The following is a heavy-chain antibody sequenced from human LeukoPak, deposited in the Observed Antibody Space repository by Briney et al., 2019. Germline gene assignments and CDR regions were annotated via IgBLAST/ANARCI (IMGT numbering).Heavy chain of an antibody. D-gene: IGHD2-21*02. Sequence: GGSLRLSCAASGFTFSSYWMTWVRQAPGKGLEWVANINQDGSEKYYMDSVKGRFTISRDNAKNSLYLQMNSLRAEDTAVYYCARETYCGGDCYSGLDYGMDVWGQGTTVTVSS. J-gene: IGHJ6*02. CDR1: GFTFSSYW. CDR3: ARETYCGGDCYSGLDYGMDV. V-gene: IGHV3-7*01. CDR2: INQDGSEK.